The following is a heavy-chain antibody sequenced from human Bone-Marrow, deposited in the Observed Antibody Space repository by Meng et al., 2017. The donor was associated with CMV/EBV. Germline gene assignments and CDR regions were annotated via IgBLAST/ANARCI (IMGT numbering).Heavy chain of an antibody. CDR3: TTDLEAFDIVVVVAADTDY. CDR2: IKSKTDGGTT. D-gene: IGHD2-15*01. V-gene: IGHV3-15*01. Sequence: GESLKISCAASGFTFSNAWMSWVRQAPGKGLEWVGRIKSKTDGGTTDYAAPVKGRFTISRDDSKNTLYLQMNSLKTEDTAVYYCTTDLEAFDIVVVVAADTDYWAQGTLVTVSS. J-gene: IGHJ4*02. CDR1: GFTFSNAW.